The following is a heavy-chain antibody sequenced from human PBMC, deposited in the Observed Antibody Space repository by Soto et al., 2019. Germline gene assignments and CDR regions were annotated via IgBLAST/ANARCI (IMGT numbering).Heavy chain of an antibody. V-gene: IGHV3-43*01. J-gene: IGHJ6*02. Sequence: EVQLVESGGGVVQPGGSLRLSCAASGFTFDDHTMHWVRQAPGKGLEWVSLISWDGSTTYYTDSVEGRFTISRDNSKNSLYLQMNSLRTEDTAVYYSAKDFSGYEQGIYFFFGLDVWGQGTTVIVSS. CDR1: GFTFDDHT. CDR2: ISWDGSTT. CDR3: AKDFSGYEQGIYFFFGLDV. D-gene: IGHD5-12*01.